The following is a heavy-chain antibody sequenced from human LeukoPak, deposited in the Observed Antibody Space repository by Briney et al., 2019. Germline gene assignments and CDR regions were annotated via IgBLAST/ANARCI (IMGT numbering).Heavy chain of an antibody. Sequence: SETLSLTCTISGGSVNRYYWTWIRQPPGKGLEWIGYVYFSGSTNYNPSLKSRVTMSTISVDTSKNQFPLKLNSVTTADTAIYYCALAVSGRQYFDLWGRGTLVTVSS. CDR1: GGSVNRYY. J-gene: IGHJ2*01. CDR3: ALAVSGRQYFDL. D-gene: IGHD6-19*01. V-gene: IGHV4-59*02. CDR2: VYFSGST.